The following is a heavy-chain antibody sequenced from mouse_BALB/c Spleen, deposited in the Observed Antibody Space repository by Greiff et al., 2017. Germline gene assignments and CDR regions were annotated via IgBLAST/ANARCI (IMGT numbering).Heavy chain of an antibody. Sequence: KLVESGGGLVKLGGSLKLSCAASGFTFSSYYMSWVRQTPEKRLELVAAINSNGGSTYYPDTVKGRFTISRDNAKNTLYLQMSSLKSEDTALYYCARANPWFAYWGQGTLVTVSA. CDR1: GFTFSSYY. J-gene: IGHJ3*01. CDR3: ARANPWFAY. V-gene: IGHV5-6-2*01. D-gene: IGHD1-2*01. CDR2: INSNGGST.